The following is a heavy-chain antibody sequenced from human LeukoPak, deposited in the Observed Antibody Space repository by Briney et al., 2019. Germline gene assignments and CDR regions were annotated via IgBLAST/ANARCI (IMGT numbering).Heavy chain of an antibody. D-gene: IGHD2-2*01. CDR3: ARVLCSSTSCYLDY. V-gene: IGHV1-18*01. CDR1: GYTFTSHG. Sequence: ASVKVSCKASGYTFTSHGISWVRQAPGQGLEWMGWISAYNGNTNYAQKLQGRVTMTTDTSTSTAYMELRSLRSDDTAVYYCARVLCSSTSCYLDYWGQGTLVTVSS. CDR2: ISAYNGNT. J-gene: IGHJ4*02.